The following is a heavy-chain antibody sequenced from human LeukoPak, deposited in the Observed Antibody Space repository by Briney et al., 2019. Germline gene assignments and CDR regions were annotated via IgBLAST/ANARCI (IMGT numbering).Heavy chain of an antibody. CDR2: ISGSGGST. V-gene: IGHV3-23*01. CDR1: GFTFSSYA. D-gene: IGHD2-15*01. CDR3: AKGELGYCSGGSCYSFPLDY. Sequence: PGGSLRLPCAASGFTFSSYAMSWVRQAPGKGLEWVSAISGSGGSTYYADSVKGRFTISRDNSKNTLYLQMNSLRAEDTAVYYCAKGELGYCSGGSCYSFPLDYWGQGTLVTVSS. J-gene: IGHJ4*02.